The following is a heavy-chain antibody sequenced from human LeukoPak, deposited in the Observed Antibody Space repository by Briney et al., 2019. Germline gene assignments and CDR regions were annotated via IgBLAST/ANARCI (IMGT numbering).Heavy chain of an antibody. D-gene: IGHD4-17*01. CDR1: GGSISSGSYY. CDR3: ARCGDYVGY. J-gene: IGHJ4*02. CDR2: IYTSGST. V-gene: IGHV4-61*02. Sequence: SETLSLTCTVSGGSISSGSYYWSWIRQPAGKGLEWIGRIYTSGSTNYNPSLKSRVTISVDTSKNQFSLKLSSVTAADTAVYYCARCGDYVGYWGQGTLVTVSS.